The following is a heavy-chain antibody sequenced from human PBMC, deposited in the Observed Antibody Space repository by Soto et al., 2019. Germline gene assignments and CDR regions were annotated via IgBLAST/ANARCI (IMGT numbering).Heavy chain of an antibody. Sequence: QVQLVQSGAEVKKPGSSVKVSCKASGGTFSSYAISWVRQAPGHGLEWMGGIIPIFGTANYAQKFQGRVTITADESTRTAYMELSSLKSEDTAVYYCARGVVVTARGYWYVDLWGRGTLVTVSS. V-gene: IGHV1-69*01. CDR3: ARGVVVTARGYWYVDL. CDR2: IIPIFGTA. J-gene: IGHJ2*01. D-gene: IGHD2-21*02. CDR1: GGTFSSYA.